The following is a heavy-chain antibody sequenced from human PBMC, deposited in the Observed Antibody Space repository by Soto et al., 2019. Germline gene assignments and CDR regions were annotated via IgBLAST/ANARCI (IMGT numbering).Heavy chain of an antibody. V-gene: IGHV3-30-3*01. Sequence: PGGSLRLSCAASGFTFSSYAMHWVRQAPGKGLEWVAVISYDGSNKYYADSVKGRFTISRDNSKNTLYLQMNGLRAEDTAVYYCARDRGLEGLRYYDILTGYDKPPPNYYYYGMDVWGQGTTVTVSS. CDR1: GFTFSSYA. CDR2: ISYDGSNK. CDR3: ARDRGLEGLRYYDILTGYDKPPPNYYYYGMDV. D-gene: IGHD3-9*01. J-gene: IGHJ6*02.